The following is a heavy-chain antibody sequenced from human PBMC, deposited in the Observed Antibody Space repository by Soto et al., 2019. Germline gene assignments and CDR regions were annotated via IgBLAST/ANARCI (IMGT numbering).Heavy chain of an antibody. Sequence: SGGSRRLSCAASGFTFSSYGMHWVRQAPGKGLEWVAVISYDGSNKYYADSVKGRFTISRDNSKNTLYLQMNSLRAEDTAVYYCAKDRGGYFDYWGQGTLVTVSS. CDR1: GFTFSSYG. CDR2: ISYDGSNK. D-gene: IGHD3-10*01. V-gene: IGHV3-30*18. CDR3: AKDRGGYFDY. J-gene: IGHJ4*02.